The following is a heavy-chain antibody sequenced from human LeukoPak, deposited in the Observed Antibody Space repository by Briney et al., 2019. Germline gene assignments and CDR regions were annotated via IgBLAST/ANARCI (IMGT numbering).Heavy chain of an antibody. Sequence: GASVRVSCTPSVSTFTTYGINWVRRAPGHRLEWRGWISSYNGNTGYAQKLQGRVTMTTDTSTSTAYMELRSLRSDETAVDYCAKDRGPPNRLVTTKGYFDFWGQGTLVTVSS. V-gene: IGHV1-18*01. CDR1: VSTFTTYG. J-gene: IGHJ4*02. CDR2: ISSYNGNT. D-gene: IGHD3-9*01. CDR3: AKDRGPPNRLVTTKGYFDF.